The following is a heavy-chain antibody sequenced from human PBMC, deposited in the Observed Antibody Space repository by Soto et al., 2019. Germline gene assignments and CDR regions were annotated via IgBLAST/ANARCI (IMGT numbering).Heavy chain of an antibody. CDR3: ARRPGYSYGMYFDL. J-gene: IGHJ2*01. D-gene: IGHD5-18*01. CDR2: IYYSGST. V-gene: IGHV4-39*01. CDR1: GGSISSSSYY. Sequence: QLQLQESGPGLVKPSETLSLTCTVSGGSISSSSYYWGWIRQPPGKGLEWIGSIYYSGSTYYNPSLKSRVTISVDTSKNQFSLKLSSVTAADTAVYYCARRPGYSYGMYFDLWGRGTLVTVSS.